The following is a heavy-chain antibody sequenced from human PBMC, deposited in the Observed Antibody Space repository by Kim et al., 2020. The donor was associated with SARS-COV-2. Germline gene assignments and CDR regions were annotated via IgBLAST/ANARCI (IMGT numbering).Heavy chain of an antibody. V-gene: IGHV1-2*02. CDR2: INPNSGGT. CDR1: GYTFTGYY. J-gene: IGHJ6*02. Sequence: ASVKVSCKASGYTFTGYYMHWVRQAPGQGLEWMGWINPNSGGTNYAQKFQGRVTMTRDTSISTAYMELSRLRSDDTAVYYCARGLLTTAYDPMDVWGQGTTVTVSS. CDR3: ARGLLTTAYDPMDV. D-gene: IGHD1-1*01.